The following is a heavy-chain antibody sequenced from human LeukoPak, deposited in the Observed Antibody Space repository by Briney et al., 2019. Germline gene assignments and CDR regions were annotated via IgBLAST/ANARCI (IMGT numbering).Heavy chain of an antibody. CDR2: ISAYNGNT. Sequence: ASVKVSCKASGYTFTSYGISWVRQAPGQGLEWMGWISAYNGNTNYAQKLQGRVTMTTDTSTSTAYMELSSLRSEDTAVYYCARTLLTGFYMPPGYWGQGSLVTVSS. J-gene: IGHJ4*02. CDR3: ARTLLTGFYMPPGY. CDR1: GYTFTSYG. V-gene: IGHV1-18*04. D-gene: IGHD3-9*01.